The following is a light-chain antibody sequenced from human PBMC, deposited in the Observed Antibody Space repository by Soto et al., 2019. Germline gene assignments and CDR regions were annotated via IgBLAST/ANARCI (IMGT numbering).Light chain of an antibody. CDR1: QSLLHSNGYNY. CDR3: MQALQTIYT. CDR2: LGS. Sequence: DIVMTQSPLSLPVTPGEPASISCRSSQSLLHSNGYNYLDWYLQKPGQSPQLLIYLGSNRASGVPDMFSGSGSVTDVTLNISRVEAEDVGVYYCMQALQTIYTFGQGTKRAIK. V-gene: IGKV2-28*01. J-gene: IGKJ2*01.